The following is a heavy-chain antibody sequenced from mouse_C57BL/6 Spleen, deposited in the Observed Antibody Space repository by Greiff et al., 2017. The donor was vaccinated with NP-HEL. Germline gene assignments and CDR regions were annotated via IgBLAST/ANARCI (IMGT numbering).Heavy chain of an antibody. CDR1: GFTFSDFY. CDR3: ARDAGAMDY. CDR2: SRNKANDYTT. J-gene: IGHJ4*01. V-gene: IGHV7-1*01. Sequence: EVHLVESGGGLVQSGRSLRLSCATSGFTFSDFYMEWVRQAPGKGLEWIAASRNKANDYTTEYSASVKGRFIVSRDTSQSILYLQMNALRAEDTAIYYCARDAGAMDYWGQGTSVTVSS.